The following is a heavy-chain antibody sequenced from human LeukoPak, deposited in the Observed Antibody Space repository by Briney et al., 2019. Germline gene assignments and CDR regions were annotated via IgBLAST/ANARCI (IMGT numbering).Heavy chain of an antibody. V-gene: IGHV4-59*08. CDR2: VYYKGGT. D-gene: IGHD4-11*01. CDR1: GGSIRSDF. CDR3: ARHVTVTYDAFDL. J-gene: IGHJ3*01. Sequence: SETLSLTCTVSGGSIRSDFWSWIRQPPGKGLEWIGYVYYKGGTSYSPSLDSRVSISVDTSKKQFSLKLNSVTAADTAMYYCARHVTVTYDAFDLWGQGTMVTVSS.